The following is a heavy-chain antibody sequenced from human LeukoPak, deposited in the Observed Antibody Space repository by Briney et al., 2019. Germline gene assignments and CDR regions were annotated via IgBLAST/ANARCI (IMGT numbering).Heavy chain of an antibody. D-gene: IGHD1-1*01. Sequence: SETLSLTCTVSGGSISSDDYYWNWIRQHPGKGLEWIGYIYYGGSTYYSPSLKSRVTISVDTSKKQFSLKLTSVTAADTAVYYCARGSDWNLGYWGQGTLVTVSS. CDR3: ARGSDWNLGY. V-gene: IGHV4-31*03. J-gene: IGHJ4*02. CDR2: IYYGGST. CDR1: GGSISSDDYY.